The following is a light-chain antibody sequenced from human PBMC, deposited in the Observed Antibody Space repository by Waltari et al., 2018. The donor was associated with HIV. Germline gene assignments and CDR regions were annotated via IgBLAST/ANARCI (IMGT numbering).Light chain of an antibody. CDR3: QQSHSVPFT. J-gene: IGKJ4*01. Sequence: DIQMTQSPSSLSASPGGTITITCQTRQDTKAELNWYQQKPGTATKRLVYAASGFQSGVPARISGSGSGTDFTLTINTLQPDDSSTYFCQQSHSVPFTFGAGTNVDVK. CDR1: QDTKAE. CDR2: AAS. V-gene: IGKV1-39*01.